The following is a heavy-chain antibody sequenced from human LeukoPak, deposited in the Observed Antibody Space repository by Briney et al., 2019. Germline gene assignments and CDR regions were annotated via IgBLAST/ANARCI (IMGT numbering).Heavy chain of an antibody. D-gene: IGHD3-22*01. Sequence: SVKVSCKASGYTFTSYAISWVRQAPGQGLEWMGRIIPIFGTANYAQKFQGRVTITTDESTSTAYMELSSLRSEDTAVYYCAREVGGAYYYDSSGYYYFDYWGQGTLVTVSS. CDR1: GYTFTSYA. CDR2: IIPIFGTA. J-gene: IGHJ4*02. CDR3: AREVGGAYYYDSSGYYYFDY. V-gene: IGHV1-69*05.